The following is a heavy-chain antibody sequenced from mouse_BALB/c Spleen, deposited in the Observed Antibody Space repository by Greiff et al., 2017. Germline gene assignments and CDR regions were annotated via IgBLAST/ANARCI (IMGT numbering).Heavy chain of an antibody. CDR3: ARERNGKGYFDY. Sequence: DVKLVESGGGLVKPGGSLKLSCAASGFTFSSYAMSWVRQSPEKRLEWVAEISSGGSYTYYPDTVTGRFTISRDNAKNTLYLEMSSLRSEDTAMYYCARERNGKGYFDYWGQGTTLTVSS. V-gene: IGHV5-9-4*01. J-gene: IGHJ2*01. CDR2: ISSGGSYT. D-gene: IGHD1-1*01. CDR1: GFTFSSYA.